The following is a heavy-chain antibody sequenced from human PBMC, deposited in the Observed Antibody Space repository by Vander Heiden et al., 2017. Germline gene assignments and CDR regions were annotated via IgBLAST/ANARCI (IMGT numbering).Heavy chain of an antibody. V-gene: IGHV4-59*01. CDR2: IYYSGST. Sequence: QVQLQESGPGLVKPSETLSLTCTVSGGSISSYYWSWIRQPPGKGLEWIGYIYYSGSTNYNPSLKSRVTISVDTSKNQFSLKLSSVTAADTAVYYCARDKGGDHFDCWGQGTLVTVSS. J-gene: IGHJ4*02. CDR1: GGSISSYY. CDR3: ARDKGGDHFDC. D-gene: IGHD4-17*01.